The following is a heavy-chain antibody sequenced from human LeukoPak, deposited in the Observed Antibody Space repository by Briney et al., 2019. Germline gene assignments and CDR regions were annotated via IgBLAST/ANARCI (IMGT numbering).Heavy chain of an antibody. J-gene: IGHJ4*02. V-gene: IGHV3-30*04. CDR3: ASEETWFSTTWYYFDY. CDR1: GLTFSNFA. D-gene: IGHD2-2*01. CDR2: ISYDVSNK. Sequence: QTGGSLGLSCAASGLTFSNFAMHWVGQAPGKGPERVAIISYDVSNKNYAVSVKGRFTISRDNSKNTLFLQMNSLRTEDTAAFYCASEETWFSTTWYYFDYWGQGTLVTVSS.